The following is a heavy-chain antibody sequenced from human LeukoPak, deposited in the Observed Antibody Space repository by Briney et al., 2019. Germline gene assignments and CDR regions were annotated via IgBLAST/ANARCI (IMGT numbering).Heavy chain of an antibody. CDR1: GYSFTTYW. CDR2: IYPADSDT. J-gene: IGHJ4*02. Sequence: RGESLKISCECSGYSFTTYWIGCVRQMPGKGLEWMAIIYPADSDTSYSPSFQGQVTISADKSISAAYLQWSSLKASDTAMYYCARGGYLDYWGQGTLVTVSS. V-gene: IGHV5-51*01. CDR3: ARGGYLDY. D-gene: IGHD3-16*01.